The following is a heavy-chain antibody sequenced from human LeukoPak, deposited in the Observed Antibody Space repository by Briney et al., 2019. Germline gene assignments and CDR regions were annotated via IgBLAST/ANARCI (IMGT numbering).Heavy chain of an antibody. CDR3: AKDEESYYYDSSGYDS. J-gene: IGHJ4*02. CDR1: GFTFSGSG. CDR2: IQYDGSNK. D-gene: IGHD3-22*01. V-gene: IGHV3-30*02. Sequence: GGSLRLSCAASGFTFSGSGMHWVRQAPGKGLEWVAFIQYDGSNKYYADSVKGRFTISRDNSKNTLYLQMNSLRAEDTAVYYCAKDEESYYYDSSGYDSWGQGTLVTVSS.